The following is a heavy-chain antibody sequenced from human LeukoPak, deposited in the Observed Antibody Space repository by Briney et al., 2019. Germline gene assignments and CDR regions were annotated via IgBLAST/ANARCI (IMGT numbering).Heavy chain of an antibody. D-gene: IGHD6-6*01. CDR1: GFTFSSYA. CDR2: ISGSGGST. CDR3: AKDQAGREYSSSFHYMDV. Sequence: PGGSLRLSCAASGFTFSSYAMSWVRQAPGKGLEWVSTISGSGGSTYYADSVKGRFTISRDNSKNTLYLQMNSLRAEDTAVYYCAKDQAGREYSSSFHYMDVWGKGTTVTVSS. J-gene: IGHJ6*03. V-gene: IGHV3-23*01.